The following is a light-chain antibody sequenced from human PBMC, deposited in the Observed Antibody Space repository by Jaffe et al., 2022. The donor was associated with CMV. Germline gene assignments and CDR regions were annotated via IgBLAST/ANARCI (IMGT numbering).Light chain of an antibody. V-gene: IGKV1-33*01. CDR2: EAS. J-gene: IGKJ3*01. CDR1: QDISTS. CDR3: QQYHDFPPFT. Sequence: DIQMTQSPSSLSASVGDRVTITCQASQDISTSLNWYQQKPGRAPKLLIYEASNLETGVPSRFSGSGSGTVFTFTINSLQSDDIATYYCQQYHDFPPFTFGPGTKVDFK.